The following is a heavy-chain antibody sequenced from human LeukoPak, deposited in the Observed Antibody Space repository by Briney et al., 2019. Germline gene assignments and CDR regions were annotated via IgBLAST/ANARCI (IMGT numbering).Heavy chain of an antibody. CDR2: IYYSGTT. J-gene: IGHJ5*02. V-gene: IGHV4-59*12. CDR3: ARGWVIVA. D-gene: IGHD3-22*01. Sequence: PSETLSLTCIVSGGSISHYYWNWIRQPPGKGLEWIGYIYYSGTTNYNPSLKSRVTISVDTSKNQFSLKLSSVTAADTAVYYCARGWVIVAWGQGTLVTVSS. CDR1: GGSISHYY.